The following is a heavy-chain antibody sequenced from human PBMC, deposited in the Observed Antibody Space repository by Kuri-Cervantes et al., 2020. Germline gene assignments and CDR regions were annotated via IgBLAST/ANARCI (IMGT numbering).Heavy chain of an antibody. V-gene: IGHV3-23*01. CDR3: ARDAMSGYFDY. CDR2: VTYSGDNT. CDR1: GFTFRSYA. Sequence: GGSLRLSCAASGFTFRSYAMSWVRQAPGKGLEWVSGVTYSGDNTYYADSVKGRFTISRDNSENTLYLQMNSLRAEDTAVYYCARDAMSGYFDYWGQGTLVTVSS. D-gene: IGHD3-3*01. J-gene: IGHJ4*02.